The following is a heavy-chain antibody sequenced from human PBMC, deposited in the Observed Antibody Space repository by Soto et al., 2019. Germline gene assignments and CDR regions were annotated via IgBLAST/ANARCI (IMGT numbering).Heavy chain of an antibody. Sequence: QVQLQESGPGLVKPSETLSLTCTVSGGSISSYYWSWIRQPPGKGLEWIGYIYYSGSTNYNPSLKSRVTISVDTSKNQFSLKLSSVTAADTAVYYCARDTDGHLSYWGQGTLVTVSS. V-gene: IGHV4-59*01. J-gene: IGHJ4*02. CDR3: ARDTDGHLSY. CDR1: GGSISSYY. CDR2: IYYSGST.